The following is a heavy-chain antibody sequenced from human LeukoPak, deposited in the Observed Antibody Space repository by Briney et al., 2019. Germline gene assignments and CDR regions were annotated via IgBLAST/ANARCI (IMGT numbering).Heavy chain of an antibody. J-gene: IGHJ4*02. Sequence: GGSLRLSCAASGFTVSSNYMSWVRQAPGKGLEWVSALYSGGTTYYADSVKGRFTISTDNSKNTLYLQMNSLRGEDKAVYYCARQSSRLTICDYWGQGTRVTVSS. CDR3: ARQSSRLTICDY. D-gene: IGHD4/OR15-4a*01. CDR1: GFTVSSNY. V-gene: IGHV3-53*01. CDR2: LYSGGTT.